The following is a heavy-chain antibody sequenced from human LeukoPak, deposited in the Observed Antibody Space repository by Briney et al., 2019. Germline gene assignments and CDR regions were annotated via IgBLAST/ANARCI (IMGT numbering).Heavy chain of an antibody. J-gene: IGHJ6*03. Sequence: GGSLRLSCVVSEFSASNYWMHWVRQAPGKGLVWVSRINSDGSSTSYADSVKGRFTISRDNAKNTLYLQMNSLRAEDTAVYYCARTGYYYDSSGYFSEVYYYYMDVWGKGTTVTVSS. CDR3: ARTGYYYDSSGYFSEVYYYYMDV. V-gene: IGHV3-74*01. D-gene: IGHD3-22*01. CDR2: INSDGSST. CDR1: EFSASNYW.